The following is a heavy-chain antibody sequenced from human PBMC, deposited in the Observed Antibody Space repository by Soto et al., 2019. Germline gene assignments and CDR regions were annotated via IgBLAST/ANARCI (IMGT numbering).Heavy chain of an antibody. CDR1: DTSISRYH. D-gene: IGHD2-21*01. J-gene: IGHJ4*02. CDR2: IHYGGSV. V-gene: IGHV4-59*03. Sequence: ASETLSLTCNVSDTSISRYHWSWIRQPPGKGLEWIGLIHYGGSVNRRLSFRSRATISEYQSKNQFSLQLVSVTTADTAVYFCAVGRAIARFDYWGQGVVVTVSS. CDR3: AVGRAIARFDY.